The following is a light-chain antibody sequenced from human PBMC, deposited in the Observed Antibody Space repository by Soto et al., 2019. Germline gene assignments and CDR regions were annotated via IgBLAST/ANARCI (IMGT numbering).Light chain of an antibody. Sequence: QPVLTQPPSVSGAPGQGVTISCTGGSSNIGANYDVHWYQQLPGTAPKVLIYGNSNRPSGVPDRFSGSKSGTSASLAITGLQVEDEADYYCQSYDSSLRTVIFGGGTKLTVL. CDR3: QSYDSSLRTVI. J-gene: IGLJ2*01. CDR1: SSNIGANYD. V-gene: IGLV1-40*01. CDR2: GNS.